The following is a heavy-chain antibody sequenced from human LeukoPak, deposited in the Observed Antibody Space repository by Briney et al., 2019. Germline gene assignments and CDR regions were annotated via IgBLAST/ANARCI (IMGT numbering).Heavy chain of an antibody. D-gene: IGHD3-10*01. CDR1: GGSISSHY. CDR3: ARLAGRGDWFDP. Sequence: SETLSLTCTVSGGSISSHYWSWIRQPPGKGLEWIGYIYYSGSTNYNPSPKSRVTISVDTSKNQFSLKLSSVTAADTAVYYCARLAGRGDWFDPWGQGTLVTVSS. V-gene: IGHV4-59*11. CDR2: IYYSGST. J-gene: IGHJ5*02.